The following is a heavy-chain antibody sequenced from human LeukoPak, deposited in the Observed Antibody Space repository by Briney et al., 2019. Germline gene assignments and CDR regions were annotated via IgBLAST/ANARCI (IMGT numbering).Heavy chain of an antibody. J-gene: IGHJ5*02. V-gene: IGHV1-46*01. D-gene: IGHD6-19*01. CDR3: ARYSSFSGDWFDT. Sequence: ASVKVSCKASGYTFTSYYMHWVRQAPGQGLEWMGIINPSGGSTSYAQKFQGRVTITADESTSTAYMELSSLRSEDTAVYYCARYSSFSGDWFDTWGQGTLVTASS. CDR2: INPSGGST. CDR1: GYTFTSYY.